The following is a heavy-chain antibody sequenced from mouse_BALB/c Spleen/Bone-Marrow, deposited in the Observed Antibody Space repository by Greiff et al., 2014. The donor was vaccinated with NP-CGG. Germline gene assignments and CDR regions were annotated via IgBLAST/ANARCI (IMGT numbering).Heavy chain of an antibody. Sequence: VQLKESGGGLVQPGGSRKPSCAASGFTFSSFGMHWVRQAPEKGLEWVAYISSGSSNIYYADTVKGRFTISRDNPKNTLFLQMTSLRSEDTAMYYCTRGGNWDDFDYWGQGTTLTVSS. CDR2: ISSGSSNI. D-gene: IGHD4-1*01. V-gene: IGHV5-17*02. CDR3: TRGGNWDDFDY. J-gene: IGHJ2*01. CDR1: GFTFSSFG.